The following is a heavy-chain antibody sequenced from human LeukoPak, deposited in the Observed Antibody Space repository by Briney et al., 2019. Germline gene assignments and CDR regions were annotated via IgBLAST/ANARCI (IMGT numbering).Heavy chain of an antibody. CDR3: ARESYCSGGSCYSSTGYYYGMDV. CDR1: GYTFTSYG. Sequence: ASVKVSCKASGYTFTSYGISWVRQAPGQGLEWMGWISAYNGNTNYAQKLQGRVTMTTDTSTSTAYMELRSLRSDDTAVYYCARESYCSGGSCYSSTGYYYGMDVWGQGTTVTVSS. V-gene: IGHV1-18*01. CDR2: ISAYNGNT. D-gene: IGHD2-15*01. J-gene: IGHJ6*02.